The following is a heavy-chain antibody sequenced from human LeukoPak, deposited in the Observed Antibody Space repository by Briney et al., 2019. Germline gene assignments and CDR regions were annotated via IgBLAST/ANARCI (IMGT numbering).Heavy chain of an antibody. D-gene: IGHD6-19*01. J-gene: IGHJ5*02. CDR2: IIPIFGTA. CDR1: GGTFSSYA. Sequence: SVTVSCKASGGTFSSYAISWVRQAPGQGLEWMGGIIPIFGTANYAQKFQGRVTITADESTSTAYMELSSLRSEDTAVYYCARGGEAVADWFDPWGQGTLVTVSS. V-gene: IGHV1-69*13. CDR3: ARGGEAVADWFDP.